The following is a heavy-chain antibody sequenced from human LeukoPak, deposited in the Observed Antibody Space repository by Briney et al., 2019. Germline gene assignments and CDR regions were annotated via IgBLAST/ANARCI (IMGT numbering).Heavy chain of an antibody. CDR3: ARSLDIVGAQFLTPFDY. Sequence: GGSLRLSSAASGFTFSSYAMHWVRLAPGKGLEWVAVISYDGSNKYYADSVKGRFTISRDNSKYTLYLQMNSLRAEDTAVYYCARSLDIVGAQFLTPFDYWGQGTLVTVSS. V-gene: IGHV3-30-3*01. D-gene: IGHD1-26*01. CDR1: GFTFSSYA. J-gene: IGHJ4*02. CDR2: ISYDGSNK.